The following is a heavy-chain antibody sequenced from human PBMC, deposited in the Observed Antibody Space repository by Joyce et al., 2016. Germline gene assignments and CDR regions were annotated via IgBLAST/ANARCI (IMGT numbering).Heavy chain of an antibody. J-gene: IGHJ4*02. V-gene: IGHV3-30*18. D-gene: IGHD6-25*01. CDR2: ISYDGIYK. Sequence: QVQLVESGGGMVQPGRSLRLSCAASGLTLSNYGVHWVRQAPGKGREWVAVISYDGIYKYYADSVKGRFTISRDNSKNTVFLEMNSLRTEDTAVYYCAKILTATYSSGWFLDYWGQGTLVTVSS. CDR1: GLTLSNYG. CDR3: AKILTATYSSGWFLDY.